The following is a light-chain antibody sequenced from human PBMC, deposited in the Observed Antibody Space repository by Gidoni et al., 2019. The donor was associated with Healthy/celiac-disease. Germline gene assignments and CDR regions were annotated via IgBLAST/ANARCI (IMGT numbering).Light chain of an antibody. V-gene: IGKV1-9*01. J-gene: IGKJ4*01. CDR1: QGISSY. CDR2: AAT. CDR3: QQLNSYPLT. Sequence: DIQSTQSPSFLSASVGDRVTITCWASQGISSYLAWYQQKPGKAPKLLIYAATTLQSGVPSRFSSSGSGTEFTLTISSLQPDDFATYYCQQLNSYPLTFGGGTKVEIK.